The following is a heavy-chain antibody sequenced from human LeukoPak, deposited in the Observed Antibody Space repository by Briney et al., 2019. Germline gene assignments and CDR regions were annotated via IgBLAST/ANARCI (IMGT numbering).Heavy chain of an antibody. Sequence: SQTLSLTCAISGDSVSSNSAAWNWIRQSPSRGLEWLGRTYYRSKWYNDYAVSVKSRITINPDTSKNQFSLQLNSVTPEDTAVYYCARDHRRIGKYSSSSLAFDYWGQGTLVTVSS. CDR1: GDSVSSNSAA. CDR3: ARDHRRIGKYSSSSLAFDY. D-gene: IGHD6-6*01. V-gene: IGHV6-1*01. J-gene: IGHJ4*02. CDR2: TYYRSKWYN.